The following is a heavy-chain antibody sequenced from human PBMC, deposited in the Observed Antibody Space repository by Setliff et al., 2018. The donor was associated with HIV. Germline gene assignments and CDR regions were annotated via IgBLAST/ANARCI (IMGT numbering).Heavy chain of an antibody. J-gene: IGHJ5*01. CDR2: ISSRGTTI. CDR1: GFTFSDCY. V-gene: IGHV3-11*04. D-gene: IGHD6-13*01. Sequence: GSLRLSCAASGFTFSDCYMSWIRQAPGKGLEWVSYISSRGTTIYYADSVKGRFTISRDNAKKSLYLQMNSLRAEDTAVYYCARPTGYSSTWG. CDR3: ARPTGYSST.